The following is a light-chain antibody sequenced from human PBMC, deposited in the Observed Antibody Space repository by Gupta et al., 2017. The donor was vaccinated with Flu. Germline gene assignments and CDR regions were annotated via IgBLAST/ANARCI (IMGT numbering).Light chain of an antibody. J-gene: IGKJ4*01. Sequence: STLSVSVGDRVTITCRAIQSVRSRLAWYEQKPGKAPKLLIYKSSSVESGVPSRFSGSGCGTEFTLTISSRQPDDFAAYCCRQYNSYSGLTFGGGTKVEIK. V-gene: IGKV1-5*03. CDR3: RQYNSYSGLT. CDR1: QSVRSR. CDR2: KSS.